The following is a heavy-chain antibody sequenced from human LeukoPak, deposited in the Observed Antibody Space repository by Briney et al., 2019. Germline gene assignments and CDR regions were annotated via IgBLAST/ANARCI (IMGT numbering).Heavy chain of an antibody. J-gene: IGHJ3*02. D-gene: IGHD1-26*01. CDR3: ARNQVGADAFDI. Sequence: GASVKVSCKASGYTFTSYDINWVRQAPGQGLEWMGWMNPNSGNTSYAQKFQGRVTMTRNTSISTAYMELSSLRSKDTAVYYCARNQVGADAFDIWGQGTMVTVSS. CDR1: GYTFTSYD. V-gene: IGHV1-8*01. CDR2: MNPNSGNT.